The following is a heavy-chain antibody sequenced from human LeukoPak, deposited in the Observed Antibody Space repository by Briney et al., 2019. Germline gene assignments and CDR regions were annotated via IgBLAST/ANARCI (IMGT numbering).Heavy chain of an antibody. CDR2: IYYTGNT. V-gene: IGHV4-39*01. J-gene: IGHJ6*02. Sequence: SETLSLTCTVSGASISSSSYYWGWVRQPPGKGLEWIGAIYYTGNTYFNPSPKSRLTISVDTSKNQFSLKLDSVTAADTAVYYCARQPSLRVDYYYGMDVWGQGTTVTVSS. D-gene: IGHD2-8*02. CDR1: GASISSSSYY. CDR3: ARQPSLRVDYYYGMDV.